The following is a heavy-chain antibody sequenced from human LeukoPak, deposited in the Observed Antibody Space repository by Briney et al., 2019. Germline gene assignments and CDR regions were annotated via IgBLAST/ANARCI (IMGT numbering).Heavy chain of an antibody. J-gene: IGHJ4*02. CDR2: IYHSGIT. D-gene: IGHD1-26*01. CDR3: ARDGYSGSSLFDS. CDR1: GGSITSHF. Sequence: SETLSLTCTVSGGSITSHFRSWIRQPPGKGLEWIGYIYHSGITNYNPSLKSRVTISVDTSKNQFSLELSSVTAADTAVYYRARDGYSGSSLFDSWGQGTLVTVSS. V-gene: IGHV4-59*11.